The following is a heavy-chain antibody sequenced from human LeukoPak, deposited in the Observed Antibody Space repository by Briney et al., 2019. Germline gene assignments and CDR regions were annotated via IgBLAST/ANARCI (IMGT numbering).Heavy chain of an antibody. CDR1: GFTFSSYS. D-gene: IGHD5-24*01. J-gene: IGHJ4*02. V-gene: IGHV3-21*01. Sequence: GGSLRLSCAASGFTFSSYSMNWVRQAPGKGLEWVSSISSSSSYIYYVDSVKGRFTISRDNAKNSLYLQMNSLGAEDTAVYYCARDGGYNSGYYFDYWGQGILVTVSS. CDR2: ISSSSSYI. CDR3: ARDGGYNSGYYFDY.